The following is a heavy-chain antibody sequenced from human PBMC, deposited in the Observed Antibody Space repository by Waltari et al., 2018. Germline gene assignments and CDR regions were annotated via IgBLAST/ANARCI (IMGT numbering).Heavy chain of an antibody. CDR2: ISGDGVRR. J-gene: IGHJ4*02. V-gene: IGHV3-23*01. Sequence: EVQLLESGGGLVQAGGSLRLSCAASGFTFGTYAMFWVRQAPGKGLEGVSAISGDGVRRYYPDSVRGRFTSSRDKSKNSLCLQMNSLRAEDTAVYYCAGEGDIYDTAASFSFDSWGQGTLVTVSS. CDR1: GFTFGTYA. D-gene: IGHD3-10*01. CDR3: AGEGDIYDTAASFSFDS.